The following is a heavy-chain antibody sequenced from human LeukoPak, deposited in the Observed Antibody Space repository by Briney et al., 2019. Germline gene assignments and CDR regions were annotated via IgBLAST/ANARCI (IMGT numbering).Heavy chain of an antibody. CDR1: GFIFTTYA. Sequence: ASVKVSCKTSGFIFTTYAIHWVRQAPGQRLEWMGWINAGNGNTKYSQKFQGRVTITRDTSATIAYMELSSLRSEDTAVYYCARDDIVVVPAVTAGYYGMDVWGQGTTVTVSS. CDR2: INAGNGNT. J-gene: IGHJ6*02. V-gene: IGHV1-3*01. D-gene: IGHD2-2*01. CDR3: ARDDIVVVPAVTAGYYGMDV.